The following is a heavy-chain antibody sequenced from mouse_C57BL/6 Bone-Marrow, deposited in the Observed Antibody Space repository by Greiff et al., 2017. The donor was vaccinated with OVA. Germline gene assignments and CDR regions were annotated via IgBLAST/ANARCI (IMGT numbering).Heavy chain of an antibody. CDR1: GYTFTSYW. V-gene: IGHV1-55*01. Sequence: QVQLQQPGAELVKPGASVKMSCKASGYTFTSYWITWVKQRPGQGLEWIGDIYPGSGSTNYNENFKGKATLTVDTSSSTAYMQLSSLTSEDSAVYYCARRYYGSSYWYFDVWGTGTTVTVSS. J-gene: IGHJ1*03. CDR3: ARRYYGSSYWYFDV. CDR2: IYPGSGST. D-gene: IGHD1-1*01.